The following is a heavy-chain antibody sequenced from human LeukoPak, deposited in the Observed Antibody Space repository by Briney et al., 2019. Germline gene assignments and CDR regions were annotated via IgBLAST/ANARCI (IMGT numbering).Heavy chain of an antibody. J-gene: IGHJ4*02. CDR1: GGTFSSYA. CDR2: IIPIFGTA. CDR3: ASELYDILTGTFDY. D-gene: IGHD3-9*01. V-gene: IGHV1-69*06. Sequence: SVKVSCKASGGTFSSYAISWVRQAPGQGLEWMGGIIPIFGTASYAQKFQGRVTITADKSTSTAYMELSSLRSEDTAVYYCASELYDILTGTFDYWGQGTLVTVSS.